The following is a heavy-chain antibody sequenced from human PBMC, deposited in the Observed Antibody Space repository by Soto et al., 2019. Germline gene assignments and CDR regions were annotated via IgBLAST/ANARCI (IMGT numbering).Heavy chain of an antibody. V-gene: IGHV2-5*02. Sequence: QISLKESGPTLVKPTQTLTLTCTFSGFSLSTSGVGVGWIRQPPGKALEGLALLYWDDDKRYSPYLKSRLTITNDTSKNQVVLTRTNMDPVDTATYYCAHRLGGIGVAGTFDYWGQGTLVTVSS. J-gene: IGHJ4*02. CDR2: LYWDDDK. D-gene: IGHD6-19*01. CDR3: AHRLGGIGVAGTFDY. CDR1: GFSLSTSGVG.